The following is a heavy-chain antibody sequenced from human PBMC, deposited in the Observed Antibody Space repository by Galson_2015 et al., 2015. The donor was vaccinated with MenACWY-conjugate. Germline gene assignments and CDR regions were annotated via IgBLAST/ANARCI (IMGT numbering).Heavy chain of an antibody. D-gene: IGHD3-16*01. CDR3: ARGGIGAFDP. Sequence: SLRLACAASGFTFSSYSMYWVRQAPGKGLVWVSRIYNDGSDITYADSVKGRFTISRDTATNTLFLQMNSLRAEDTAVYYCARGGIGAFDPWGQGTLVTVSS. CDR1: GFTFSSYS. V-gene: IGHV3-74*01. CDR2: IYNDGSDI. J-gene: IGHJ5*02.